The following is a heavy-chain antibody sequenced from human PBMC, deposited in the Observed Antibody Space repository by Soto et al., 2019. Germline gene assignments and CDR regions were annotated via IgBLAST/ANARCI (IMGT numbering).Heavy chain of an antibody. Sequence: EVQLVESGGGLVQPGGSLRLSCAASGFTFSSCAMHWVRQAPGKGLEYVSTISSNGGSTYYANSVKGRFTISRDNSKNTRYLQMGRLRAEDMAVYYCARSGYSYEFDYWGQGTLVTVSS. CDR2: ISSNGGST. D-gene: IGHD5-18*01. CDR1: GFTFSSCA. CDR3: ARSGYSYEFDY. V-gene: IGHV3-64*01. J-gene: IGHJ4*02.